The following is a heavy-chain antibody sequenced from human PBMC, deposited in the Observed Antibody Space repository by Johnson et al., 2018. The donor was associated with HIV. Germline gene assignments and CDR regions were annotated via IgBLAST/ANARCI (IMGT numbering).Heavy chain of an antibody. D-gene: IGHD1-26*01. CDR1: GFSFIDYA. CDR3: AKDEFKWELLHI. Sequence: VQLVESGGGLVTPGGSLRLSCVASGFSFIDYAMIWVRQAPGKGLEWVSFISGGEDDTYYADSVKGRFTISRDNSKTTLYLQMNSLRAEDTAVYYCAKDEFKWELLHIWGQGTMVTVSS. J-gene: IGHJ3*02. V-gene: IGHV3-23*04. CDR2: ISGGEDDT.